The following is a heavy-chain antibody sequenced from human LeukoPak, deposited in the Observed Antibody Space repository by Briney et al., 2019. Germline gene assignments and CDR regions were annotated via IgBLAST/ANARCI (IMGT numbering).Heavy chain of an antibody. J-gene: IGHJ6*03. CDR2: MNPNSGNT. CDR3: ARGQAFHAYYYGSGISMDV. CDR1: GYIFTSYD. V-gene: IGHV1-8*01. Sequence: ASVKVSCKASGYIFTSYDINWVRQATGQGLEWMGWMNPNSGNTGYAQKFQGRVTMTRNTSISTAYMELSSLRSEDAAAYYCARGQAFHAYYYGSGISMDVWGKGTTVTVSS. D-gene: IGHD3-10*01.